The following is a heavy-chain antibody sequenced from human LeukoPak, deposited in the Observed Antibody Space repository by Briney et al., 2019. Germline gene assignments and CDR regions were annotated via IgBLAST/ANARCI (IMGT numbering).Heavy chain of an antibody. V-gene: IGHV4-34*01. CDR1: GGSFSGYY. D-gene: IGHD2-2*01. CDR2: INHSGST. Sequence: PSETLSLTCAVYGGSFSGYYWSWLRQPPGKGLEWIGEINHSGSTNYNPSLKSRVTISVDTSKNQFSLKLSSVSAADTAVYYCARGADIGVVPAAPAHYYYYYCMDVWGQGTTVTVSS. CDR3: ARGADIGVVPAAPAHYYYYYCMDV. J-gene: IGHJ6*02.